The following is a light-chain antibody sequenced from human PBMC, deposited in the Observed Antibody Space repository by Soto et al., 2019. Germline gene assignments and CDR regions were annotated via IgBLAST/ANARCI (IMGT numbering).Light chain of an antibody. CDR3: HQRQYCPPIT. Sequence: VVLTQSPATLSLSPGERATLSCRTSLSVSVYLDWYQQKPGQAPRLLISDASNRATGIPARFSGSGSGTDFTLTISSLDPEDFAVYYFHQRQYCPPITFGQGTRLEIK. V-gene: IGKV3-11*01. CDR2: DAS. J-gene: IGKJ5*01. CDR1: LSVSVY.